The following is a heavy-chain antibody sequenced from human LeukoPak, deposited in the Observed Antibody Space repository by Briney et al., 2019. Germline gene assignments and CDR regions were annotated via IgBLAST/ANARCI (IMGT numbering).Heavy chain of an antibody. CDR1: GGSISSGGYY. J-gene: IGHJ3*02. CDR2: IYYSGST. Sequence: SQTLSLTCTVSGGSISSGGYYWSWIRQHPGKGLEWIGYIYYSGSTYYNPSLKSRVTISVDTSKNQFSLKLSSVTAADTAVYYCARIHGGLSRGAFDIWGQGTMVTVSS. V-gene: IGHV4-31*03. CDR3: ARIHGGLSRGAFDI. D-gene: IGHD4-23*01.